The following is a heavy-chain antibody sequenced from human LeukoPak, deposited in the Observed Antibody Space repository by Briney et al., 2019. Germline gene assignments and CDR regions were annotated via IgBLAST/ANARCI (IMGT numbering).Heavy chain of an antibody. CDR1: GFSFSDAW. D-gene: IGHD3-10*01. Sequence: GGSLRLSCAASGFSFSDAWMSWVRQIPGKGLEWVGRIESKTDGGTTDYAAPVKGRFTISRDDSTHTLYLQMNSLKSEDTAVYYYSTYGSGRKFNYWGQGILVTVSS. CDR2: IESKTDGGTT. V-gene: IGHV3-15*04. CDR3: STYGSGRKFNY. J-gene: IGHJ4*02.